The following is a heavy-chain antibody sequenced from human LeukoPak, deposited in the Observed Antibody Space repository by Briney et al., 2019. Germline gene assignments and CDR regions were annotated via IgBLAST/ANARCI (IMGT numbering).Heavy chain of an antibody. Sequence: GGSLRLSXAASGFTFSSYGMHWVRQAPGKGLEWVSVIWYDGSNKYYADSVKGRFTISRDNSKNTLYLQMNSLRAEDTAVYYCAKDTDYDSSGYSPHWGQGTLVTVSS. D-gene: IGHD3-22*01. CDR2: IWYDGSNK. CDR3: AKDTDYDSSGYSPH. J-gene: IGHJ4*02. V-gene: IGHV3-33*06. CDR1: GFTFSSYG.